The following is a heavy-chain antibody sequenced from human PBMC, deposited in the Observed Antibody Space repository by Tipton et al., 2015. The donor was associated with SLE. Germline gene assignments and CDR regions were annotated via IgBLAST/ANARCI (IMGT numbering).Heavy chain of an antibody. CDR2: VNHSGST. J-gene: IGHJ4*02. Sequence: TLSLTCAVYGGYFGGYYWSWIRQPPGKGLEWIGEVNHSGSTNYNPSLNSRVTVSADTSKNQFSLKVNSVIAADTAVYYCASVKATGYTLYFAFWGQGTLVTVSS. D-gene: IGHD1-1*01. V-gene: IGHV4-34*01. CDR1: GGYFGGYY. CDR3: ASVKATGYTLYFAF.